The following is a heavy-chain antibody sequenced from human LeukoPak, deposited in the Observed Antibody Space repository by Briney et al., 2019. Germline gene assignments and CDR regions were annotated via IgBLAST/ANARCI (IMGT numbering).Heavy chain of an antibody. CDR1: GYTFTRYD. V-gene: IGHV1-8*03. Sequence: GASVKVSCKASGYTFTRYDINWVRQATGQGLEWLGWVSTKSGNTGSAQNFQGRVTTTRDTSISTAYMELSSLRSEDTAVYYCARVDGSPDYWGQGTLVTVSS. CDR3: ARVDGSPDY. CDR2: VSTKSGNT. D-gene: IGHD2-15*01. J-gene: IGHJ4*02.